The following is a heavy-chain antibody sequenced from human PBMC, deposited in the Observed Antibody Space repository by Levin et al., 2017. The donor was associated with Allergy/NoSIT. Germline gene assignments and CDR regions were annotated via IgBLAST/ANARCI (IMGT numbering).Heavy chain of an antibody. V-gene: IGHV3-21*01. CDR3: ARGNGYCSSTSCYDNWFDP. D-gene: IGHD2-2*03. J-gene: IGHJ5*02. Sequence: PGGSLRLSCAASGFTFSDYRMNWVRQAPGKGPEWVSSISSSGIYIFYADSVKGRFTISRDNAKNSLDLEMNSLRVEDSAVYYCARGNGYCSSTSCYDNWFDPWGQGTLVTVSS. CDR1: GFTFSDYR. CDR2: ISSSGIYI.